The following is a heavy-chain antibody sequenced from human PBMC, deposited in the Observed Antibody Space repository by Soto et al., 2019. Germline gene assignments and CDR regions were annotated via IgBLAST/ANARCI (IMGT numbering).Heavy chain of an antibody. V-gene: IGHV1-24*01. D-gene: IGHD3-3*01. CDR1: GYTLTELS. Sequence: ASVKVSCKVSGYTLTELSMHWVRQAPGKGLEWMGGFDPEDGETIYAQKFQGRVTMTEDTSTDTAYMELSSLRAEDTAVYYCAKVTLWSGYWTSDYYYGMDVWGQGTTVTVSS. CDR2: FDPEDGET. CDR3: AKVTLWSGYWTSDYYYGMDV. J-gene: IGHJ6*02.